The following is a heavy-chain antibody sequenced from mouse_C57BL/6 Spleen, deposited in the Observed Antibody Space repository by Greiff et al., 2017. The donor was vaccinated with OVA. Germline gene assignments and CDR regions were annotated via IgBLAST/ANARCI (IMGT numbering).Heavy chain of an antibody. J-gene: IGHJ4*01. D-gene: IGHD2-4*01. CDR3: AIAGDYGIYAMDY. V-gene: IGHV1-74*01. Sequence: VQLQQPGAELVKPGASVKVSCKASGYTFTSYWMHWVKQRPGQGLAWIGRIHPSDSDTNYNQKFKGKTPLTVDKSSSTAYMQLSSLTSEYSAVYYGAIAGDYGIYAMDYWGQGTSVTVSS. CDR1: GYTFTSYW. CDR2: IHPSDSDT.